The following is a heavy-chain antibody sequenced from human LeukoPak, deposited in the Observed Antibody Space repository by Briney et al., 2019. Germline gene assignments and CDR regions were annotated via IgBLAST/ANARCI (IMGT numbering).Heavy chain of an antibody. D-gene: IGHD6-19*01. CDR2: FIPVFGPA. CDR1: GYTFTGYH. V-gene: IGHV1-69*13. Sequence: ASVKVSCKASGYTFTGYHIHWVRQAPGQGLEWMGGFIPVFGPANYAQKFQGRVTITADESTSTAYMELSSLRSEDTAVYYCARAGEVYNSGSDLEYWGQGTLVTVSS. J-gene: IGHJ4*02. CDR3: ARAGEVYNSGSDLEY.